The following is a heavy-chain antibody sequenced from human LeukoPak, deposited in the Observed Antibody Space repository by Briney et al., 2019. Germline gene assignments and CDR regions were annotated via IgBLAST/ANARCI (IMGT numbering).Heavy chain of an antibody. CDR3: ARDRVLHYFDY. CDR1: GXTFSSHG. J-gene: IGHJ4*02. V-gene: IGHV3-33*01. CDR2: IWYDGSDK. D-gene: IGHD3-16*01. Sequence: PGGSLRLSCAASGXTFSSHGMHWVRQAPGKGLEWVAVIWYDGSDKYYANSVKGRFTISRDNSKNTLYLQMTSLRADDTAVYYCARDRVLHYFDYWGQGDLVTVSS.